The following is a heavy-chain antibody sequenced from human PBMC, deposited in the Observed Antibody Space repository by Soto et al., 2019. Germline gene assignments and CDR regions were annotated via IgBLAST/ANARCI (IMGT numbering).Heavy chain of an antibody. V-gene: IGHV1-58*01. CDR1: GFTFTSSA. D-gene: IGHD3-3*01. Sequence: SVKVSCKASGFTFTSSAVQWVRQARGQRLEWIGWIVVGSGNTNYAQKFQERVTITRDMSTSTAYMELSSLRSEDTAVYYCAAYPRPYYDFWSGPPGWFDPWGQGTLVTVSS. CDR3: AAYPRPYYDFWSGPPGWFDP. CDR2: IVVGSGNT. J-gene: IGHJ5*02.